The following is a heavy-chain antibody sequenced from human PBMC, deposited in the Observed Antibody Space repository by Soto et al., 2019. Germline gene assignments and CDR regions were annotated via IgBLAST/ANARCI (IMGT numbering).Heavy chain of an antibody. CDR1: GGSFSADY. D-gene: IGHD2-8*02. Sequence: PSETLSLTCAVYGGSFSADYWTWIRQPPGTGLEWIGQINHSGSTNYNPSLKSRVTISVDTSKNQFSLKLTSVTAADTAVYYCARDKITGLFDYWGQGALVTVSS. J-gene: IGHJ4*02. CDR3: ARDKITGLFDY. V-gene: IGHV4-34*01. CDR2: INHSGST.